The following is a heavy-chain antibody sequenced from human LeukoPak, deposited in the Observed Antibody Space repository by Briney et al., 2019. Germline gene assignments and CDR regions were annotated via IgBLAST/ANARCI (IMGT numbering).Heavy chain of an antibody. CDR2: ISSSDTI. D-gene: IGHD5-24*01. Sequence: PGGSLRLSCAASGFTFNTYEMNWVRQAPGKGLEWVSYISSSDTIYYADSVKGRFTISGDNAKNSLYLQMNSLRAEDTAVYYCAREANGYNWNIDYWGQGTLVTVSS. V-gene: IGHV3-48*03. CDR3: AREANGYNWNIDY. J-gene: IGHJ4*02. CDR1: GFTFNTYE.